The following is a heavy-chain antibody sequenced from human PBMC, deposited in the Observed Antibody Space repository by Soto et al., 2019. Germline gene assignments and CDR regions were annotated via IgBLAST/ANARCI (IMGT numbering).Heavy chain of an antibody. CDR1: GASISSYY. Sequence: SSETLSLTCTVSGASISSYYWSWIRQPPGKKLEWIEFIHYSGSTNYNPSLRSRVTISVDTSKNQFSLKLSSVTAADTAVYYCARHFNTPIDWFGPWGQGTLVTVSS. D-gene: IGHD5-18*01. CDR2: IHYSGST. V-gene: IGHV4-59*08. CDR3: ARHFNTPIDWFGP. J-gene: IGHJ5*02.